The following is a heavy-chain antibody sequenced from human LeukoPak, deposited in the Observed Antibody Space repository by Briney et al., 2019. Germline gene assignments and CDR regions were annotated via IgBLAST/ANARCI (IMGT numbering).Heavy chain of an antibody. CDR1: GFIFSTYG. J-gene: IGHJ4*02. CDR2: IWYDGSDK. CDR3: ARDGPSDGFSFDY. V-gene: IGHV3-33*01. Sequence: GGSLRLSCAASGFIFSTYGMHWVRQAPGKGLEWVAIIWYDGSDKYYADSIQGRFTISRDNSKNTLYLQMNSLRAEDTAVYYCARDGPSDGFSFDYWGQGSLVTVSS. D-gene: IGHD3-10*01.